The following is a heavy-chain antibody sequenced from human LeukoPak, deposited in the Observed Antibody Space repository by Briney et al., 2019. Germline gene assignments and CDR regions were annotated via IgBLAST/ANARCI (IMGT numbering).Heavy chain of an antibody. V-gene: IGHV4-34*01. D-gene: IGHD3-10*01. CDR3: ARGLLRGYYYYYMDV. CDR1: GGSFSGYY. CDR2: INHSGST. J-gene: IGHJ6*03. Sequence: RPSETLSLTCAVYGGSFSGYYWSWIRQPPGKGLEWIGEINHSGSTNYNPSLKSRVTISADTSKNQFSLKLSSVTAADTAVYYCARGLLRGYYYYYMDVWGKGTTVTVSS.